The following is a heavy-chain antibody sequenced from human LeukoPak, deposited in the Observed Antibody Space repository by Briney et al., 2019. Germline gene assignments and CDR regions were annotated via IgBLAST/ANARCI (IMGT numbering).Heavy chain of an antibody. J-gene: IGHJ4*02. Sequence: PSETLSLTCTVSGGSISSYYWSWIRQPAGKGLEWIGRIYTSGSTNYNPSLKSRVTMSVDTSKNQFSLKLSSVTAADTAVYYCARDRCSSTGCRSRDYWGQGTLVTASS. CDR2: IYTSGST. V-gene: IGHV4-4*07. D-gene: IGHD2-2*01. CDR1: GGSISSYY. CDR3: ARDRCSSTGCRSRDY.